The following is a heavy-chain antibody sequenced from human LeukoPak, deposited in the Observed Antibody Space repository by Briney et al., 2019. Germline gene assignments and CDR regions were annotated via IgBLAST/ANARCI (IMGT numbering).Heavy chain of an antibody. CDR2: ISGSGGST. CDR1: GFTFSSYA. J-gene: IGHJ4*02. D-gene: IGHD3-22*01. CDR3: AKDRSITMIVVGNFDY. V-gene: IGHV3-23*01. Sequence: PGGSLRLSCAASGFTFSSYAMSWVRQAPGKGLEWVSAISGSGGSTYYADSVKGRFTISRDNSKNTLYLQMNSLRAEDTAVYYCAKDRSITMIVVGNFDYWGQGTLVTVSS.